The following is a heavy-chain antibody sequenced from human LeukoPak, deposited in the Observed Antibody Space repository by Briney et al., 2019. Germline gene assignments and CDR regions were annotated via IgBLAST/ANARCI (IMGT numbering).Heavy chain of an antibody. CDR1: GGSISSSNYY. CDR3: ARHCVPYSSSEIDS. CDR2: IYYSGNT. Sequence: SETLSLTCTVSGGSISSSNYYWGWIRQPPGKGLEWIGSIYYSGNTYYNPSLKSRVTIFVDTSKNQFSLKLSSVTAADTAVYYCARHCVPYSSSEIDSWGQGTLVTVSS. D-gene: IGHD6-6*01. J-gene: IGHJ4*02. V-gene: IGHV4-39*01.